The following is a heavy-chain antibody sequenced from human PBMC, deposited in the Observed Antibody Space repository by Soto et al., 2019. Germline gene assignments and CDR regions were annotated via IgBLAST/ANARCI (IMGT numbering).Heavy chain of an antibody. D-gene: IGHD3-22*01. J-gene: IGHJ6*02. CDR1: GYSFTSYW. Sequence: PGESLKISCKGSGYSFTSYWISWVRQMPGKGLEWMGRIDPSDSYTNYSPSFQGHVTISADKSISTAYLQWSSPKASDTAMYYCARVDGPYYYDSSGSRPYGMDVWGQGTTGTVSS. CDR3: ARVDGPYYYDSSGSRPYGMDV. V-gene: IGHV5-10-1*01. CDR2: IDPSDSYT.